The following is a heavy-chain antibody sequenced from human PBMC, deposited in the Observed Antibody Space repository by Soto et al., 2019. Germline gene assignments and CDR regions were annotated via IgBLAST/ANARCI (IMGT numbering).Heavy chain of an antibody. CDR3: ARDYDFWSGYFSYMDV. CDR1: GFTFSSYS. CDR2: ISSSSSTI. Sequence: GGSLRLSCAASGFTFSSYSMNWVRQAPGKGLEWVSYISSSSSTIYYADSVKGRFTISRDNAKNSLYLQMNSLRAEDTAVYYCARDYDFWSGYFSYMDVWGKGTTVTVSS. D-gene: IGHD3-3*01. V-gene: IGHV3-48*01. J-gene: IGHJ6*03.